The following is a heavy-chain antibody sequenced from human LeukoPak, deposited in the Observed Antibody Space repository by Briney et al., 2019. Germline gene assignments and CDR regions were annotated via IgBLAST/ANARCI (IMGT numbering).Heavy chain of an antibody. CDR3: AKVAYREVDTAMVDYFDY. CDR2: ISGSGGST. Sequence: GGSLRLSCAASGFTFSSYAMSWVRQAPGKGLEWVSAISGSGGSTYYADSVKGRFTISRDNSKNTLYLQMNSLRAEDTAVYYCAKVAYREVDTAMVDYFDYWGQGTLVTVSS. CDR1: GFTFSSYA. J-gene: IGHJ4*02. D-gene: IGHD5-18*01. V-gene: IGHV3-23*01.